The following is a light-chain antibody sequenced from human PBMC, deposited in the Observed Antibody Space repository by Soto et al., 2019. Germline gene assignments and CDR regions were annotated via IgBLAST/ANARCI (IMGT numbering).Light chain of an antibody. CDR2: GVT. J-gene: IGLJ1*01. Sequence: SVLTQPASVSGSPGQSITISCTGTSSDVGAYYSVSWYQHHPGKAPKLIIYGVTNRPSGVSNRFSGSKSGNTASLTISGLQAEDEADYHCSSYTSGSSHYVFGTGTKVT. CDR1: SSDVGAYYS. CDR3: SSYTSGSSHYV. V-gene: IGLV2-14*01.